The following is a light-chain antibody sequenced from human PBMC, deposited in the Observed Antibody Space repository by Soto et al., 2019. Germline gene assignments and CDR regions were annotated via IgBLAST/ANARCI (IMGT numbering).Light chain of an antibody. J-gene: IGKJ1*01. Sequence: EIVLTQSPGTLSLSPGERATLSCRASQSVSSYLAWYQQKPGQAPRLLIHEASNRATGIPARFSGSGSGTDFTLTISSLEPEDFAVYYCQHRNNWLWTFGQGTKVDIK. CDR3: QHRNNWLWT. V-gene: IGKV3-11*01. CDR1: QSVSSY. CDR2: EAS.